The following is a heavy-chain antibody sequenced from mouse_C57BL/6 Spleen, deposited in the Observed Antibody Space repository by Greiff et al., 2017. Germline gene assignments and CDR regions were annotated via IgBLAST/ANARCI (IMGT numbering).Heavy chain of an antibody. J-gene: IGHJ3*01. CDR2: ISSGSSTN. CDR1: GFTFSDYG. V-gene: IGHV5-17*01. D-gene: IGHD1-1*01. Sequence: EVQLVESGGGLVKPGGSLKLSCAASGFTFSDYGMHWVRQAPEKGLEWVAYISSGSSTNYYADTVKGRFTISRDNAKNTLFLQMTSLWSEDTAMYYCARNYYGSSYPFAYWGQGTLVTVSA. CDR3: ARNYYGSSYPFAY.